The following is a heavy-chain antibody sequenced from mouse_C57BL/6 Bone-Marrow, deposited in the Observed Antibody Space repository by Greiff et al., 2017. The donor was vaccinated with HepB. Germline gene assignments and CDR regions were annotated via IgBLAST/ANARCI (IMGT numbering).Heavy chain of an antibody. J-gene: IGHJ3*01. CDR1: GYAFSSSW. Sequence: VQLQQSGPELVKPGASVKISCKASGYAFSSSWMNWVKQRPGKGLEWIGRIYPGDGDTNYNGKFKGKATLTADKSSSTAYMQLSSLTSEDSAVYFCANFYPWFAYWGQGTLDTVSA. V-gene: IGHV1-82*01. CDR2: IYPGDGDT. CDR3: ANFYPWFAY. D-gene: IGHD2-1*01.